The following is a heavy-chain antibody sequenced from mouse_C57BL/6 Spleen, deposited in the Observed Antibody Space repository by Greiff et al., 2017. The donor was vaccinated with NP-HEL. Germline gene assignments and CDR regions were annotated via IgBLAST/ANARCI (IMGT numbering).Heavy chain of an antibody. D-gene: IGHD1-1*01. J-gene: IGHJ3*01. CDR3: ARKGHYGSSPFAY. Sequence: VQRVESGPGLVQPSQSLSITCTVSGFSLTSYGVHWVRQSPGKGLEWLGVIWSGGSPDYNAAFIYRLSISKDNSKSQVFFKMNSLQADDTAIYYCARKGHYGSSPFAYWGQGTLVTVSA. CDR1: GFSLTSYG. CDR2: IWSGGSP. V-gene: IGHV2-2*01.